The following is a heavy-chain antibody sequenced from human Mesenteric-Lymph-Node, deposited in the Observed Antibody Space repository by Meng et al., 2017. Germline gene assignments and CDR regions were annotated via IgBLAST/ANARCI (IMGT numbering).Heavy chain of an antibody. CDR2: INHSGST. D-gene: IGHD4-17*01. V-gene: IGHV4-34*01. CDR3: ARRYGASAYNWFDP. CDR1: GGSFSGYY. Sequence: QLQQWGAGLLKPSETLSLTCAVDGGSFSGYYWSWIRQPPGKGLEWIGEINHSGSTNYNPSLKSRVTISVDTSKNQFSLKLSSVTAADTAVYYCARRYGASAYNWFDPWGQGTLVTVSS. J-gene: IGHJ5*02.